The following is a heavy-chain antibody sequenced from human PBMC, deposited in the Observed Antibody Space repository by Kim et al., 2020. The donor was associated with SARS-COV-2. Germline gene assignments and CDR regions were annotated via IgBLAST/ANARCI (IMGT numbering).Heavy chain of an antibody. CDR3: ARDPGVGGAIYSGSYYARGLLGYYFDY. Sequence: GGSLRLSCAASGFTFSSYAMHWVRQAPGKGLEWVAVISYDGSNKYYADSVKGRFTISRDNSKNTLYLQMNSLRAEDTAVYYCARDPGVGGAIYSGSYYARGLLGYYFDYWGQGTLVTVSS. J-gene: IGHJ4*02. CDR2: ISYDGSNK. CDR1: GFTFSSYA. D-gene: IGHD1-26*01. V-gene: IGHV3-30-3*01.